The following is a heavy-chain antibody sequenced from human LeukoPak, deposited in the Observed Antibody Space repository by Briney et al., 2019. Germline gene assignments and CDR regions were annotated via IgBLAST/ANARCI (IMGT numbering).Heavy chain of an antibody. J-gene: IGHJ4*02. CDR1: GFTFSTYS. D-gene: IGHD2-2*02. Sequence: GGSLRLSCGASGFTFSTYSMNWVRQAPGKGLEWVSSIGSSNTYIYYADSVKGRITISRDNAKNSLYLQMNSLRAKATAVYYCARGVYCSSTTCYMDYFDYCGQGTLVTVSS. CDR2: IGSSNTYI. V-gene: IGHV3-21*01. CDR3: ARGVYCSSTTCYMDYFDY.